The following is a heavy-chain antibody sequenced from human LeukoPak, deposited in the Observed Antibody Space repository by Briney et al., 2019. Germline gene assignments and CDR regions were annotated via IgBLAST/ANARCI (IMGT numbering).Heavy chain of an antibody. J-gene: IGHJ1*01. V-gene: IGHV1-18*01. CDR1: GYAFTSYG. CDR2: ISAYNGNT. CDR3: ARGHGGSGYYRMRDEYFQH. Sequence: GASVKVSCKASGYAFTSYGISWVRQAPGQGLEWMGWISAYNGNTNYAQKLQGRVTMTTDTCTSTAYMELRSLRSDDTAVYYCARGHGGSGYYRMRDEYFQHWGQGTLVTVSS. D-gene: IGHD3-22*01.